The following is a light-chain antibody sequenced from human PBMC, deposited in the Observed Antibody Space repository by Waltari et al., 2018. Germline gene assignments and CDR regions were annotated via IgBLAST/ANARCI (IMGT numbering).Light chain of an antibody. CDR3: QKYNTALAELT. Sequence: DIQMTQSPSSLSAPVGDSVTITCRASQDIGDNLVWYQQKPGKVPKVLIYAASTLQSGIASRVSGSGSGTDFTLTISSLRPEDVATYYCQKYNTALAELTFGAGTKVEIK. V-gene: IGKV1-27*01. J-gene: IGKJ4*01. CDR2: AAS. CDR1: QDIGDN.